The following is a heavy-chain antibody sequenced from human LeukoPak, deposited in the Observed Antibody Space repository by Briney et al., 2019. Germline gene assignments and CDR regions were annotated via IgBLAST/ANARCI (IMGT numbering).Heavy chain of an antibody. CDR2: ISGSGGST. V-gene: IGHV3-23*01. CDR1: GFTFSSYA. Sequence: GGSLRLSCAASGFTFSSYAMSWVRQAPGKGLEWVSAISGSGGSTYYADSVKGRFTISRDNSKNTLYLQMYSLRAEDTAVYYCAKRGYSYGNFDYWGQGTLVTVSS. D-gene: IGHD5-18*01. J-gene: IGHJ4*02. CDR3: AKRGYSYGNFDY.